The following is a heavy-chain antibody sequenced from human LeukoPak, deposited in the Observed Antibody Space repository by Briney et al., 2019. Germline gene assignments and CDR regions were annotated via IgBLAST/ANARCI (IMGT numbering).Heavy chain of an antibody. Sequence: GWSLRLSCAASGFTFSSYSMNWVRQAPGKGLEWDSYISSSSSTIYYADSVKGRFTISRDNAKNSLYLQMNSLRAEDTAVYYCARVADYYDSSGGAFDIWGQGTMVTVSS. CDR2: ISSSSSTI. J-gene: IGHJ3*02. V-gene: IGHV3-48*01. CDR1: GFTFSSYS. CDR3: ARVADYYDSSGGAFDI. D-gene: IGHD3-22*01.